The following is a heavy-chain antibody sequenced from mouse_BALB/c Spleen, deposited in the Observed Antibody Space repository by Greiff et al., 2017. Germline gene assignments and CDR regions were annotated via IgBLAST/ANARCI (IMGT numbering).Heavy chain of an antibody. D-gene: IGHD1-2*01. V-gene: IGHV1S126*01. CDR3: ARSGYGVDY. Sequence: VKLVESGPQLVRPGASVKISCKASGYSFTSYWMHWVKQRPGQGLEWIGMIDPSDSETRLNQKFKDKATLTVDKSSSTAYMQLSSPTSEDSAVYYCARSGYGVDYWGQGTTLTVSS. CDR2: IDPSDSET. CDR1: GYSFTSYW. J-gene: IGHJ2*01.